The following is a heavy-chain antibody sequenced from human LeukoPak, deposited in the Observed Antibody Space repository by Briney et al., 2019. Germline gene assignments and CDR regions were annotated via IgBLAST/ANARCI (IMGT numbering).Heavy chain of an antibody. Sequence: SETLSLTCTVSGGSISSYYWSWIRQPPGKGLEWIGYIYYSGSTNYNPSLKSRVPISVDTSKNQFSLKLSSVTAADTAVYYCAREGLLHYFDYWGQGTLVTVSS. V-gene: IGHV4-59*01. CDR2: IYYSGST. CDR1: GGSISSYY. CDR3: AREGLLHYFDY. J-gene: IGHJ4*02.